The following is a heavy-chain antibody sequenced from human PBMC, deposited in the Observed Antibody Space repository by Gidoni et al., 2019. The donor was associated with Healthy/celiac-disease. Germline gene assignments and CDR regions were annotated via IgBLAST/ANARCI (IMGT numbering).Heavy chain of an antibody. V-gene: IGHV3-23*01. CDR3: AKCFGARGYSSGYFDY. J-gene: IGHJ4*02. CDR2: ISGSGGST. CDR1: GFPFRSYA. Sequence: EVQLLESGGGLVQPGGSLRLSCAASGFPFRSYAMSWVRQAPGKGMEWVSAISGSGGSTYYADSVKGRFTISRDNSKNTLYLQMNSLRAEDTAVYYCAKCFGARGYSSGYFDYWGQGTLVTVSS. D-gene: IGHD6-19*01.